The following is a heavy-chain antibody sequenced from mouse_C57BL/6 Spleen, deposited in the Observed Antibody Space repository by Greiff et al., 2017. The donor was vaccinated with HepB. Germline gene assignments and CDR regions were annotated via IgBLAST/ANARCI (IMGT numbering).Heavy chain of an antibody. CDR2: ISSGSSTI. J-gene: IGHJ3*01. Sequence: EVQRVESGGGLVKPGGSLKLSCAASGFTFSDYGMHWVRQAPEKGLEWVAYISSGSSTIYYADTVKGRFTISRDNAKNTLFLQMASLRSEDTAMYYCARGGLLAWFAYWGQGTLVTVSA. V-gene: IGHV5-17*01. CDR1: GFTFSDYG. D-gene: IGHD2-3*01. CDR3: ARGGLLAWFAY.